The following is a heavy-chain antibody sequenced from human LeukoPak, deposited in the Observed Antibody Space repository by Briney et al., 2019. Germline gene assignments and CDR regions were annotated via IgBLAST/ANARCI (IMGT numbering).Heavy chain of an antibody. V-gene: IGHV1-8*01. CDR2: MNPNSGNT. J-gene: IGHJ6*02. CDR3: ARGQGIMGYYYYYGMDV. Sequence: ASVKVSCKASGYTFTSYDINWVRQATGQGLEWMGGMNPNSGNTGYAQKFQGRVTMTRNTSISTAYMELSSLRSEDTAVYYCARGQGIMGYYYYYGMDVWGQGTTVTVSS. CDR1: GYTFTSYD.